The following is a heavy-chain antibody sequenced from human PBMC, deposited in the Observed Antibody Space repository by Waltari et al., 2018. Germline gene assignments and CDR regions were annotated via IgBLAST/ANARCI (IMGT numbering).Heavy chain of an antibody. Sequence: EVQLVESGGGLVQPGGSLRLSCAASGFTFSSYRMNWVRQAPGKGLEWVSYISSSSSTIYYADSVKGRFTISRDNAKNSLYLQMNSLRAEDTAVYYCARDCGGDCYSSYFDYWGQGTLVTVSS. CDR2: ISSSSSTI. J-gene: IGHJ4*02. CDR1: GFTFSSYR. V-gene: IGHV3-48*04. D-gene: IGHD2-21*01. CDR3: ARDCGGDCYSSYFDY.